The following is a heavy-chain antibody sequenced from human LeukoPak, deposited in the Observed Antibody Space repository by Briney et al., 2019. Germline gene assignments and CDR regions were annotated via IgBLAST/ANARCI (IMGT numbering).Heavy chain of an antibody. CDR3: AKYSMGATTRGAFDI. D-gene: IGHD1-26*01. CDR2: ISGSGGST. V-gene: IGHV3-23*01. CDR1: GFTFSSYA. Sequence: GGSLRLSCAASGFTFSSYAMSWVRQAPGKGLEWVSAISGSGGSTYYADSVKGRFTISRDNSKNTLYLQMSSLRAEDTAVYYCAKYSMGATTRGAFDIWGQGTMVTVSS. J-gene: IGHJ3*02.